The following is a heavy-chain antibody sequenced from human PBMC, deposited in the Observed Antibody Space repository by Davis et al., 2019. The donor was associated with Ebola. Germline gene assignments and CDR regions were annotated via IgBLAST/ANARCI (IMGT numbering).Heavy chain of an antibody. J-gene: IGHJ6*04. Sequence: ASVKVSCKASGYTFTSYAMHWVRQAPGQRLEWMGWINAGNGNTKYSQKFQGRVTITRDTSASTAYMELSSLRSEDTAVYYCARSIITMVRGVITALYGMDVWGKGTTVTVSS. D-gene: IGHD3-10*01. V-gene: IGHV1-3*01. CDR3: ARSIITMVRGVITALYGMDV. CDR2: INAGNGNT. CDR1: GYTFTSYA.